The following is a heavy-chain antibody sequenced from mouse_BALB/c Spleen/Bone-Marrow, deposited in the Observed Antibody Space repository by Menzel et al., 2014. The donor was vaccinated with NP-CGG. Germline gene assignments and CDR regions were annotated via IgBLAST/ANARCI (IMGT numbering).Heavy chain of an antibody. V-gene: IGHV1-4*02. D-gene: IGHD2-1*01. J-gene: IGHJ3*01. CDR3: ARLNYGKPFAY. CDR2: INPSSGYT. CDR1: GYTFTSYT. Sequence: VQLQQSAAELARPGASVKMSCKASGYTFTSYTMHWVNQRPGQGLEWIGYINPSSGYTEYNQKFKDKSTLTADKSSSTAYMQLSSLTSEDSAVYYCARLNYGKPFAYWGQGTLVTVSA.